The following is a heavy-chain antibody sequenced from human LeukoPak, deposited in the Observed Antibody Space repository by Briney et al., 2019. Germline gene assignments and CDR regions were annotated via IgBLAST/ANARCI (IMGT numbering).Heavy chain of an antibody. CDR2: IYYSGST. CDR3: ASRRVGPFDY. V-gene: IGHV4-59*08. J-gene: IGHJ4*02. D-gene: IGHD1-26*01. Sequence: SETLSLTCTVSGGSISSYFWSWIRQPPGKGLEWIGYIYYSGSTDYNPSLRSRVTISIDTSKNEFSLKLSSVTAADTAVYYCASRRVGPFDYWGQGTLVTVSS. CDR1: GGSISSYF.